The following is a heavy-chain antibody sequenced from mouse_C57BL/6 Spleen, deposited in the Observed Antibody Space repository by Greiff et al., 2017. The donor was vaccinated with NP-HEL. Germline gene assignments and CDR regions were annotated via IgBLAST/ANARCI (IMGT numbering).Heavy chain of an antibody. CDR1: GFSLTSYG. CDR3: AKNPFITTVGAMDY. Sequence: QVHVKQSGPGLVQPSQSLSITCTVSGFSLTSYGVHWVRQSPGKGLEWLGVIWRGGSTDYNAAFMSRLSITKDNSKSQVFFKMNSLQADDTAIYYCAKNPFITTVGAMDYWGQGTSVTVSS. J-gene: IGHJ4*01. D-gene: IGHD1-1*01. CDR2: IWRGGST. V-gene: IGHV2-5*01.